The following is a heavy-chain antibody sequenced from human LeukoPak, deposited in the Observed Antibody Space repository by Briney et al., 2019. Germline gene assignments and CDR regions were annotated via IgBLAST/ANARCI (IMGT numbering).Heavy chain of an antibody. D-gene: IGHD3-22*01. Sequence: PSQTLSLTCTVSGGSISSYYWSWIRQPPGKGLEWIGYIYTSGSTNYNPSLKSRVTISVDTSKNQFSLKLSSVTAADTAVYYCARIDYYDSTRFDYWGQGTLVTVSS. V-gene: IGHV4-4*09. J-gene: IGHJ4*02. CDR3: ARIDYYDSTRFDY. CDR2: IYTSGST. CDR1: GGSISSYY.